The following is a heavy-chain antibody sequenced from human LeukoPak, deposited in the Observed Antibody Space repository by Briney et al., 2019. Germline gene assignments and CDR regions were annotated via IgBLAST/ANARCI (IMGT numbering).Heavy chain of an antibody. D-gene: IGHD2/OR15-2a*01. CDR3: VRGGTYCDSTCKGADY. J-gene: IGHJ4*02. Sequence: GGSLRLSCAASGFTFRSFSMNWVRQAPGKGLEWVSAMDSSTTRIYYANSVRGRFTISRDNAKNSLDLQMNSLRAEDTAVYYCVRGGTYCDSTCKGADYWGQGTLVAVSS. V-gene: IGHV3-21*01. CDR1: GFTFRSFS. CDR2: MDSSTTRI.